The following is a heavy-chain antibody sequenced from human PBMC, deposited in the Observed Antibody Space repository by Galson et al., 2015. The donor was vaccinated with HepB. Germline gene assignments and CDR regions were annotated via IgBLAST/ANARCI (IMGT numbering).Heavy chain of an antibody. CDR2: ISGSGGST. J-gene: IGHJ4*02. V-gene: IGHV3-23*01. D-gene: IGHD6-19*01. CDR1: GFTFSSYA. Sequence: SLRLSCAASGFTFSSYAMSWVRQAPGKGLEWVSAISGSGGSTYYADSVKGRFTISRDNSKNTLYLQMNSLRAEDTAVYYCAREAFIAVAGTDGGLLDYWGQGTLVTVSS. CDR3: AREAFIAVAGTDGGLLDY.